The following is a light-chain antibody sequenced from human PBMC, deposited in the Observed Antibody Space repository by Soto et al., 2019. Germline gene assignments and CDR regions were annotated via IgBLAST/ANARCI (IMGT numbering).Light chain of an antibody. CDR3: HLYGSSPGT. V-gene: IGKV3-20*01. CDR2: GAS. Sequence: EIVLTQSPGTLSLSPGERATLSCRASQSVSSSYLAWYQQKPGQAPRLLIYGASSRATGIPDRFSGSGSGTDFTLTISRLEPEDFAVYYCHLYGSSPGTFGQGTKVEIK. J-gene: IGKJ1*01. CDR1: QSVSSSY.